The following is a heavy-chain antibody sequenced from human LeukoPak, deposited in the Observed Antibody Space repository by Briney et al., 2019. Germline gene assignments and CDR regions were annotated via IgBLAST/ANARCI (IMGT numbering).Heavy chain of an antibody. D-gene: IGHD3-16*01. CDR2: ISPRGDIT. CDR1: GFSFRSHG. CDR3: AKDDDWGRFNH. J-gene: IGHJ1*01. V-gene: IGHV3-23*01. Sequence: GGSLRLSCAASGFSFRSHGMNWVRQAPGKGLEWVSSISPRGDITYYKDSVRGRFTISRDNFKNTVSLQLNSLRAEDTAMYYCAKDDDWGRFNHWSQGTLVTVSS.